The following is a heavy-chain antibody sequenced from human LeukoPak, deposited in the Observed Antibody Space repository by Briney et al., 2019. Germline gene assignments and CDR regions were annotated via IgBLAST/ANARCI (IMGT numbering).Heavy chain of an antibody. J-gene: IGHJ4*02. CDR2: INPGGAET. CDR3: GRFGYVAGVDL. Sequence: GGSLRLSCAASGFSLSTYWVTWVRQAPGTGLEWVANINPGGAETYYVEPVKGRFTISRDNAKNLVYLQMNSLRAEDSAVYHCGRFGYVAGVDLWGQGTLVTVSS. CDR1: GFSLSTYW. D-gene: IGHD6-19*01. V-gene: IGHV3-7*01.